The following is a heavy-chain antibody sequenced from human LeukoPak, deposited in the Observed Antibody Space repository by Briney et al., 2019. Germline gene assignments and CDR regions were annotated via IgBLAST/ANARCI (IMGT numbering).Heavy chain of an antibody. J-gene: IGHJ4*02. V-gene: IGHV4-59*01. CDR1: GGSISSYY. CDR2: IYYSGST. D-gene: IGHD3-9*01. Sequence: PSETLSLTCTVSGGSISSYYWSWIRQPPGKGLEWIGYIYYSGSTNYNPSLKSRVTISVDTSKNQFSLKLSSVTAADTAVYYCARDGIRSGYYNVMGYWGQGTLVTVSS. CDR3: ARDGIRSGYYNVMGY.